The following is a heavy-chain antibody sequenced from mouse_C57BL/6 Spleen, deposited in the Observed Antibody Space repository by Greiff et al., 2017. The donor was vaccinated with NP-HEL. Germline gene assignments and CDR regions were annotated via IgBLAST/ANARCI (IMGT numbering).Heavy chain of an antibody. Sequence: QVQLKESGAELARPGASVKMSCKASGYTFTSYTMHWVKQRPGQGLEWIGYINPSSGYTKYNQKFKDKATLTADKSSSTAYMQLSSLTSEDSAVYYCARILDSSGYGFAYWGQGTLVTVSA. CDR3: ARILDSSGYGFAY. D-gene: IGHD3-2*02. V-gene: IGHV1-4*01. J-gene: IGHJ3*01. CDR1: GYTFTSYT. CDR2: INPSSGYT.